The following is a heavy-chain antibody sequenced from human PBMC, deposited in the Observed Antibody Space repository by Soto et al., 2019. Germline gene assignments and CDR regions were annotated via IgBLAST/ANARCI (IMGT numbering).Heavy chain of an antibody. Sequence: GGSLRLSCAASGFTFDDYAIHWVRQAPGKGLEWVSGISWDSAVIYYAVSVKGRFTIGRDNARNSLYLHMNNLRPEDTALYFCAKDRGSSSWDPIFDFWGRGTLVTVSS. CDR1: GFTFDDYA. J-gene: IGHJ4*02. D-gene: IGHD6-13*01. V-gene: IGHV3-9*01. CDR2: ISWDSAVI. CDR3: AKDRGSSSWDPIFDF.